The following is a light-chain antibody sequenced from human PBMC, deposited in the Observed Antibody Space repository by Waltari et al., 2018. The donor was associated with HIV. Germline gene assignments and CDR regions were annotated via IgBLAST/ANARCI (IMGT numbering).Light chain of an antibody. J-gene: IGKJ4*01. CDR3: QQRGTWPPVT. CDR2: ETS. Sequence: ELVLTQSPATLSVSPGERAILSCRVSQSVSRHLAWYQQKSGQAPRLLIYETSTRAAGTPGRFTGSGSGTDFALTITGVEPADVAVYYCQQRGTWPPVTFGGGTKVEI. V-gene: IGKV3-11*01. CDR1: QSVSRH.